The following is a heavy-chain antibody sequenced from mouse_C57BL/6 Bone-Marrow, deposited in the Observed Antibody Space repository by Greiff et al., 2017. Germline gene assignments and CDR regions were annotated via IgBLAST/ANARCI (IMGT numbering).Heavy chain of an antibody. CDR3: AITTVVARFAY. CDR1: GYSFTDYN. Sequence: EVKLQESGPELVKPGASVKISCKASGYSFTDYNMNWVKQSNGKSLEWIGVINPNYGTTSYNQKFKGKATLTVDQSSSTAYMQLTSLTSEDSAVDYCAITTVVARFAYWGQGTTLTVSS. V-gene: IGHV1-39*01. D-gene: IGHD1-1*01. J-gene: IGHJ2*01. CDR2: INPNYGTT.